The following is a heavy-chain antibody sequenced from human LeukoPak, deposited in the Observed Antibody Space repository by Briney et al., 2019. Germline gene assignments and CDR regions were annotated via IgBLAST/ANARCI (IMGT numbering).Heavy chain of an antibody. CDR3: AKDWGHKYNAWGLDN. D-gene: IGHD1-1*01. CDR2: IRYDGSTK. J-gene: IGHJ4*02. V-gene: IGHV3-30*02. Sequence: GGSLRLSCAASGFTFSNYGMHWVRQPPGKGLEWVAFIRYDGSTKYCADSVKGRFTISRDNSENTLHLQMNSLREEDTAVYYCAKDWGHKYNAWGLDNGGQGTLVTVSS. CDR1: GFTFSNYG.